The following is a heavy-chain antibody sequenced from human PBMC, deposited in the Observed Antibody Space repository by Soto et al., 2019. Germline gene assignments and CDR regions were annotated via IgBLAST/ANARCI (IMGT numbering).Heavy chain of an antibody. CDR1: GFTFSDYW. V-gene: IGHV3-53*01. D-gene: IGHD4-4*01. J-gene: IGHJ4*02. CDR3: ARNGWGMATVGM. CDR2: IYSGGGT. Sequence: GGSLRLSCAVSGFTFSDYWMSWVRQAPGKGLEWVSLIYSGGGTYYADSVKGRFTISRDNSKNTLYLQMNSLRAEDTAVYYCARNGWGMATVGMWGPGTLVTVSS.